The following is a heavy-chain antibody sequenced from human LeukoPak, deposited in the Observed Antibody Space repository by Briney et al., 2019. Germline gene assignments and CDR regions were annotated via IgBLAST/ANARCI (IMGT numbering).Heavy chain of an antibody. V-gene: IGHV3-74*01. CDR2: INSDGSGT. Sequence: GGSLRLSCAASGFTFSSYWMHWVRQAPGKGLVWVSRINSDGSGTTYADFVKGRFTISRDNSKNTLYLQMNSLRAEDTAVYYCAILPRRGYCSSTSCYAVDYWGQGTLVTVSS. CDR1: GFTFSSYW. J-gene: IGHJ4*02. D-gene: IGHD2-2*01. CDR3: AILPRRGYCSSTSCYAVDY.